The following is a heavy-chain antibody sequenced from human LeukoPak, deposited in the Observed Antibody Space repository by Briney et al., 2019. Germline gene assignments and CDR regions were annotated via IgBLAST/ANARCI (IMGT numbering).Heavy chain of an antibody. CDR2: ISTYNGNT. D-gene: IGHD2-2*02. CDR3: ARVAAEVVGVPGAIGFGWLRRDYYYMDV. V-gene: IGHV1-18*01. CDR1: GYSFVLYG. Sequence: GASVKVSCKASGYSFVLYGISWVRQAPGQGPEWMGWISTYNGNTKYAEKFQGRVTMTTDTPTSTAYMELSSLRSEDTAVYYCARVAAEVVGVPGAIGFGWLRRDYYYMDVWGKGTTVIVSS. J-gene: IGHJ6*03.